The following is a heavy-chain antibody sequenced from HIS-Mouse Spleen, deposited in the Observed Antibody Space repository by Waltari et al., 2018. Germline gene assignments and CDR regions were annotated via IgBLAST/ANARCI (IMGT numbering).Heavy chain of an antibody. V-gene: IGHV1-2*02. CDR1: GYTFTGYY. J-gene: IGHJ4*02. CDR3: AREGALGYFDY. D-gene: IGHD7-27*01. Sequence: QVQLVQSGAEVKKPGASVKVSCKASGYTFTGYYMHWVRQAPGQGLEWICWFNPNSCGTNYAQKFQGRVTMTRDTSISTAYMELSRLRSDDTAVYYCAREGALGYFDYWGQGTLVTVSS. CDR2: FNPNSCGT.